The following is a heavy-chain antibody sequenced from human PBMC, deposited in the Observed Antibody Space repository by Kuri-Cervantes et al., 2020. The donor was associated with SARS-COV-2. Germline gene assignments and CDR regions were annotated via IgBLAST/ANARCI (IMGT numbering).Heavy chain of an antibody. D-gene: IGHD1-7*01. J-gene: IGHJ4*02. Sequence: GGSPRLSCAASGFTFSSYWMSWVRQAPGKGLEWVANIKQDGSEKYYVDSVKGRFTISRDNAKNSLYLQMNSLRAEDTAVYYCARDWGAGLLELRSPDRIDYWGQGTLVTVSS. V-gene: IGHV3-7*01. CDR2: IKQDGSEK. CDR3: ARDWGAGLLELRSPDRIDY. CDR1: GFTFSSYW.